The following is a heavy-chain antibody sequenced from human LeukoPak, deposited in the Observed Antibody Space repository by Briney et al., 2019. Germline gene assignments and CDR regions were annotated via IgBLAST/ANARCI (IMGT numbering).Heavy chain of an antibody. V-gene: IGHV3-7*01. CDR3: ARESGYSSSWYEFYFDY. CDR1: GFTFSSYW. D-gene: IGHD6-13*01. Sequence: PGGSLRLSCAASGFTFSSYWMSWVRQAPGKGLEWVANIKQDGSEKYYVDSVKGRFTISRDNSKNTLYLQMNSLRAEDTAVYYCARESGYSSSWYEFYFDYWGQGTLVTVSS. J-gene: IGHJ4*02. CDR2: IKQDGSEK.